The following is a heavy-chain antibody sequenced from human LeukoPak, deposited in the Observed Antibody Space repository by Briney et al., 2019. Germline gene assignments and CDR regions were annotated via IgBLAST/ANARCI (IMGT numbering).Heavy chain of an antibody. Sequence: GASVKVSCKASGYTFTGYYVHWVRQAPGQGLEWMGWINPNSGGTNYAQKFQGRVTMTRDTSISTAYMELSRLRSEDTAVYYCARDRGFRDGYIPTGLDYWGQGTLVTVSS. V-gene: IGHV1-2*02. CDR1: GYTFTGYY. D-gene: IGHD5-24*01. J-gene: IGHJ4*02. CDR2: INPNSGGT. CDR3: ARDRGFRDGYIPTGLDY.